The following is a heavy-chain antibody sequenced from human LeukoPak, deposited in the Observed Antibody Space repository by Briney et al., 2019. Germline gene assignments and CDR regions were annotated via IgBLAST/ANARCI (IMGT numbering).Heavy chain of an antibody. D-gene: IGHD2-21*02. J-gene: IGHJ6*01. CDR2: IKQDGSEK. CDR1: GFTFSSYW. Sequence: GGSLRLSCTASGFTFSSYWMSWVRQAPGKGLEWVADIKQDGSEKDYVDSVKGRFTISRDNPKNSLYLQMNSLRAEDTAVYYCARYCGGDCYGMDVWGQGTTVTVSS. CDR3: ARYCGGDCYGMDV. V-gene: IGHV3-7*01.